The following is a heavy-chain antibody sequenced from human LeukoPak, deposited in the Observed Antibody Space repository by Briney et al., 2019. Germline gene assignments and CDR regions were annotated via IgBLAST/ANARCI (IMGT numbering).Heavy chain of an antibody. D-gene: IGHD6-6*01. CDR2: IGSTSSTI. CDR3: AREYSSSVGYYYYYMDV. CDR1: GFTFSSYT. V-gene: IGHV3-48*01. Sequence: GGSLRLSCAASGFTFSSYTMNWVRQAPGKGLEWVSYIGSTSSTIYYADSVKGRFTISRDNAKNSLYLQMNSLRAEDTALYYCAREYSSSVGYYYYYMDVWGKGTTVTVSS. J-gene: IGHJ6*03.